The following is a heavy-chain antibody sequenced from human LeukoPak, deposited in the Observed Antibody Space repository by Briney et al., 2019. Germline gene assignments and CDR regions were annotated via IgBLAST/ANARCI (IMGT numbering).Heavy chain of an antibody. D-gene: IGHD6-6*01. V-gene: IGHV3-23*01. CDR1: GFTFSSYA. Sequence: GGSLRLSCAASGFTFSSYAMSWVRQAPGKGLEWVSAISGSGGSTYYADSVKGRFTISRDNSKNTLYLQMNSLRAEDKAVYYCAKERTLGPYSSSAALDYWGQGTLVTVSS. CDR3: AKERTLGPYSSSAALDY. CDR2: ISGSGGST. J-gene: IGHJ4*02.